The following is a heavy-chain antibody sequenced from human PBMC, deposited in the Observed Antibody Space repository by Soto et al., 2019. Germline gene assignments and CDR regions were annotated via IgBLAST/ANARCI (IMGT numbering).Heavy chain of an antibody. CDR3: ARQLRFLDRYYYYGMDV. J-gene: IGHJ6*02. CDR1: GYSFTSYW. D-gene: IGHD3-3*01. Sequence: GESLKISCKGSGYSFTSYWIGWVRQMPGKGLEWMGIIYPGDSDTRYSPSFQGQVTISADKSISTAYLQWGSLKASDTAVYYCARQLRFLDRYYYYGMDVWGQGTTVTVSS. V-gene: IGHV5-51*01. CDR2: IYPGDSDT.